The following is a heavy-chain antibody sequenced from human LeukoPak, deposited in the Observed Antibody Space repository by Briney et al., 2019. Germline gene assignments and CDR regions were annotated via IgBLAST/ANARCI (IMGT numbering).Heavy chain of an antibody. Sequence: GESLKISCKGSGYSFTTYWIGWVRQMPGKGLEWMGIIYPGDSDTRYSPSFQGQVTISADKSISTAYLQWSSLKASDTAMYYCARRFTRFLEWSYAFDIWGQGTMVTVSS. D-gene: IGHD3-3*01. CDR2: IYPGDSDT. J-gene: IGHJ3*02. CDR1: GYSFTTYW. V-gene: IGHV5-51*01. CDR3: ARRFTRFLEWSYAFDI.